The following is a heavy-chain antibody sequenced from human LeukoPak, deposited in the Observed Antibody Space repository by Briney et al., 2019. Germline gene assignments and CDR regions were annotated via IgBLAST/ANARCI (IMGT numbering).Heavy chain of an antibody. D-gene: IGHD4-17*01. CDR1: GGTFSSYA. J-gene: IGHJ4*02. V-gene: IGHV1-2*02. CDR3: ARVRVTTVTYFDY. CDR2: INPNSGGT. Sequence: ASVKVSCKASGGTFSSYAISWVRQAPGQGLEWMGWINPNSGGTNYAQKFQGRVTMTRDTSISTAYMELSRLRSDDTAVYYCARVRVTTVTYFDYWGQGTLVTVSS.